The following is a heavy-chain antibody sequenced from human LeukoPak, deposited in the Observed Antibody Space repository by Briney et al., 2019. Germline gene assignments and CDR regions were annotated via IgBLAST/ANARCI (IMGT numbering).Heavy chain of an antibody. J-gene: IGHJ4*02. CDR3: ARQYNTGWPYFDY. D-gene: IGHD6-19*01. CDR2: IYYSGST. V-gene: IGHV4-39*01. Sequence: PSETQSLTCTVSGGSISSTIYYWGWIRQPPGKGLEWIGSIYYSGSTYYNPSLKSRVTMSVDTSKNQFSLKLSSVTAADTAVYFCARQYNTGWPYFDYWGQGTLVTVSS. CDR1: GGSISSTIYY.